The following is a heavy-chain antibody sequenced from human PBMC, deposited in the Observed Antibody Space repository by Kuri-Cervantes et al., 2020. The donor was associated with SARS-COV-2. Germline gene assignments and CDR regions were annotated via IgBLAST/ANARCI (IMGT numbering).Heavy chain of an antibody. CDR3: ARALAARADY. V-gene: IGHV4-30-4*08. J-gene: IGHJ4*02. CDR2: IYYSGST. D-gene: IGHD6-6*01. CDR1: GGSISSGDYY. Sequence: SETLSLTCTVSGGSISSGDYYWSWIRQPPGKGLEWIGYIYYSGSTYYNPSLKSRVTISVDTSKNQFSLKLSSVTAADAAVYYCARALAARADYWGQGTLVTVSS.